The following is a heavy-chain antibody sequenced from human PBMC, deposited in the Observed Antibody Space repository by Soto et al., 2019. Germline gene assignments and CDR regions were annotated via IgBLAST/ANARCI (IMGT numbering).Heavy chain of an antibody. J-gene: IGHJ5*02. CDR1: GGSISSYY. CDR2: IYYSGST. V-gene: IGHV4-59*08. D-gene: IGHD3-10*01. Sequence: QVQLQESGPGLVKPSETLSLTCTVSGGSISSYYWSWIRQPPGKGLEWIGYIYYSGSTNYNPSLKSRVTISVDMSKNQFSLKLSSVTAADTAVYYCARLLYGLGSWFDPWGQGTLVTVSS. CDR3: ARLLYGLGSWFDP.